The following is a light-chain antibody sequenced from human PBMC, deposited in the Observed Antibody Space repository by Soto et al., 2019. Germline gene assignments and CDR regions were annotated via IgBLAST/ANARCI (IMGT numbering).Light chain of an antibody. V-gene: IGKV3-15*01. J-gene: IGKJ1*01. CDR2: GAS. CDR3: QQYNSFGT. Sequence: EIVLAQSPSNQSVSPGERGTRSCRATQTIGNKLAWYLQRPGQAPRLLMYGASTRATDIPARFSGSGSGTYFTLPISRLHPDDFATYYCQQYNSFGTVGQGTKVDIK. CDR1: QTIGNK.